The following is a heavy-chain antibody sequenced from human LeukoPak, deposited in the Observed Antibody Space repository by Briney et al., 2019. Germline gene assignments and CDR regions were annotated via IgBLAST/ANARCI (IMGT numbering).Heavy chain of an antibody. CDR2: IYYSGST. D-gene: IGHD2-21*01. V-gene: IGHV4-59*01. CDR3: ARGLLDYYYMDV. Sequence: SETLSLTCTVSGGSISSYYWSWIRQPPGKGLERIGYIYYSGSTNYNPSLKSRVTISVDTSKNQFSLKLSSVTAADTAVYYCARGLLDYYYMDVWGKGTTVTISS. CDR1: GGSISSYY. J-gene: IGHJ6*03.